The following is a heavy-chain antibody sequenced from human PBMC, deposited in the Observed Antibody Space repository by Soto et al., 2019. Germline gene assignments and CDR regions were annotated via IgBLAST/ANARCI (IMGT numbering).Heavy chain of an antibody. V-gene: IGHV4-31*03. J-gene: IGHJ3*02. CDR2: IYYSGST. CDR1: GGSISSGGYY. Sequence: SETLSLTCTVSGGSISSGGYYWSWIRQHPGKGLEWIGYIYYSGSTYYNPSLKSRVTISVDTSKNQFSLKLSSVTAADTAVYYCASPSGAAGIAAPGHAFDIWGQGTMVTVSS. CDR3: ASPSGAAGIAAPGHAFDI. D-gene: IGHD6-6*01.